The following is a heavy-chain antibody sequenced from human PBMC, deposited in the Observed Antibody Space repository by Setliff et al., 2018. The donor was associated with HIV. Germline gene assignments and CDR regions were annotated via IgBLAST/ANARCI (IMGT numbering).Heavy chain of an antibody. V-gene: IGHV4-59*11. J-gene: IGHJ4*02. Sequence: PSETLSLTCTVSGPSINIHYWSWIRQSPGKAFEWIGYIYSTGSTNYNPSLQSRVTISMVASRNQFSLKVTSVTAADTAVYYCAKGAGFYVDYTFDHWGQGRQVTVSS. CDR2: IYSTGST. CDR3: AKGAGFYVDYTFDH. CDR1: GPSINIHY. D-gene: IGHD4-17*01.